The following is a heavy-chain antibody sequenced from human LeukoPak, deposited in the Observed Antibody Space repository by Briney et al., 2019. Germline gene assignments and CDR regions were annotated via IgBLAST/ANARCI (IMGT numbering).Heavy chain of an antibody. J-gene: IGHJ6*02. Sequence: SETLSLTCTVSGGSISSYYWSWIRQPPGKGLEWIGYTYYSGSTNYNPSLKSRVTISVDTSKNQFSLKLSSVTAADTAVYYCARTKEYCSGGSCYYYYYGMDVWGQGTTVTVSS. CDR1: GGSISSYY. CDR2: TYYSGST. CDR3: ARTKEYCSGGSCYYYYYGMDV. D-gene: IGHD2-15*01. V-gene: IGHV4-59*01.